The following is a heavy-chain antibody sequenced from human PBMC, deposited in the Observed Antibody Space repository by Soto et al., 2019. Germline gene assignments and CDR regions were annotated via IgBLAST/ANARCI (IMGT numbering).Heavy chain of an antibody. CDR2: IQSGGTT. V-gene: IGHV3-66*01. CDR3: ARDDVLCDGGRCYGIPLDV. Sequence: GGSLRLSCAASGFTVSSKYMTWVRQAPGKGLEWVSLIQSGGTTYYADSVKGRFTISRDTSENTLHLQMDSLRVEGTAVYYCARDDVLCDGGRCYGIPLDVWGKGTKVTVSS. J-gene: IGHJ6*04. CDR1: GFTVSSKY. D-gene: IGHD2-15*01.